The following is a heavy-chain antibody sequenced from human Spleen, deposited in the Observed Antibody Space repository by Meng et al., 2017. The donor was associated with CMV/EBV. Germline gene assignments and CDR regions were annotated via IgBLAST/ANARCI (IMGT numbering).Heavy chain of an antibody. J-gene: IGHJ3*02. CDR3: ARAYYDFWSGYDAFDI. Sequence: ASVKVSCKASGYTFTSYGISWVRQAPGQGLEWMGWISAYNGNTNYAQKLQGRVTMTTDTSTSTAYMELRSLRSDDTAVYYCARAYYDFWSGYDAFDIWGQGTMVTVSS. CDR2: ISAYNGNT. CDR1: GYTFTSYG. D-gene: IGHD3-3*01. V-gene: IGHV1-18*01.